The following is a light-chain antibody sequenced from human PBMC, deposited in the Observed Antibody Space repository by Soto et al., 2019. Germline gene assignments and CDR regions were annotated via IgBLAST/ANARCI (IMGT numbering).Light chain of an antibody. J-gene: IGLJ1*01. Sequence: QSVLTQPASVSGSPGQSIAISCTGTSSDVGAYDSVCWYQQHPGKAPKLIIFGVTNRPSGVSNRFSGHKSGNTASLTISGLQAEDEADYYCSSYTSDSSYVFGXGTKVTVL. CDR2: GVT. V-gene: IGLV2-14*03. CDR3: SSYTSDSSYV. CDR1: SSDVGAYDS.